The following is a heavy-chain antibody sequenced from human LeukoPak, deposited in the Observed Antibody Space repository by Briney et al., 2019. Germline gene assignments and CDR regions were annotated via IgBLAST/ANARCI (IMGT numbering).Heavy chain of an antibody. V-gene: IGHV3-21*01. CDR2: ISSSSSYI. D-gene: IGHD1-26*01. Sequence: GGSLRLPCAASGFPFSSYSMNWVRQAPGKGLEWVSSISSSSSYIYYADSVKGRFTISRDNAKNSLYLQMNSLRAEDTAVYYCARVRSGSYSFDYWGQGTLVTVSS. J-gene: IGHJ4*02. CDR3: ARVRSGSYSFDY. CDR1: GFPFSSYS.